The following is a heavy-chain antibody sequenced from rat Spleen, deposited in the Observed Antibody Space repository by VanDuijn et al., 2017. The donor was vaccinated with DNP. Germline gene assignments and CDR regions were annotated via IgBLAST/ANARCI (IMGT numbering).Heavy chain of an antibody. V-gene: IGHV5-27*01. CDR1: GFTFSNYD. CDR2: ISTSDSRT. D-gene: IGHD1-11*01. CDR3: TTDFERGY. J-gene: IGHJ2*01. Sequence: EVQLVESGGGLVQPGRSLKLSCAASGFTFSNYDMAWVRQAPTKGLEWVATISTSDSRTYYRDSVKGRFTISRDNAKNTQYLQMDSLRSEDTATYYCTTDFERGYWGQGVMVTVSS.